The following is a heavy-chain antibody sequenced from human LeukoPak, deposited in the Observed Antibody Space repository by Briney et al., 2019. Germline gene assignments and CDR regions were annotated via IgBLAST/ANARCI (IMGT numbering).Heavy chain of an antibody. D-gene: IGHD3-22*01. CDR1: GFTVSSNY. CDR3: IGSGYYGVFDY. V-gene: IGHV3-66*01. Sequence: GGSLRLSCAASGFTVSSNYMNWVRQAPGKGLEWVSVIYSGGNTYYADSVKGRFTISRDNAKSSLYLQMNSLRAEDTAVYYCIGSGYYGVFDYWGQGTLVTVSS. CDR2: IYSGGNT. J-gene: IGHJ4*02.